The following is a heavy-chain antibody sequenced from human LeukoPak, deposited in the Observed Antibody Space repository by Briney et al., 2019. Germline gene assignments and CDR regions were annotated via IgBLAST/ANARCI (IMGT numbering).Heavy chain of an antibody. CDR1: GFTCSSYT. Sequence: GGSLRLSCAASGFTCSSYTMNWVRQAPGKGLEWVSSISSSSSYIYYADSVKGRFTISRDNAKNSLYLQMNSLRAEDTAVYYCARLSPDYGAHFDYWGQGTLVTVSS. CDR2: ISSSSSYI. CDR3: ARLSPDYGAHFDY. D-gene: IGHD4-17*01. V-gene: IGHV3-21*01. J-gene: IGHJ4*02.